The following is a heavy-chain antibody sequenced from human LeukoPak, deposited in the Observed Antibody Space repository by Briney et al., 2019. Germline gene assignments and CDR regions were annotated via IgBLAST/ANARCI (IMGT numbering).Heavy chain of an antibody. CDR3: VYGSGSYYPKALDY. CDR2: IIPIFGTA. CDR1: GGTFSSYA. D-gene: IGHD3-10*01. Sequence: AASVKVSCKASGGTFSSYAISWVRQAPGQGLEWMGGIIPIFGTANYAQKFQGRVTITADESTSTAYMELSSLRSEDTAVYYCVYGSGSYYPKALDYWGQGTLVTVSS. V-gene: IGHV1-69*01. J-gene: IGHJ4*02.